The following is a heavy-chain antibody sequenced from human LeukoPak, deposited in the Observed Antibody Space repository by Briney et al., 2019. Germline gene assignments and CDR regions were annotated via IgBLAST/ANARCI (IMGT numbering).Heavy chain of an antibody. V-gene: IGHV5-51*01. CDR2: IYPGDSDT. D-gene: IGHD2-15*01. CDR1: GYSFTSYW. Sequence: GESLKISCKGSGYSFTSYWIGWVRQMPGKGLEWTGSIYPGDSDTRYSPSFQGQVTISADKSINTAYLQWSSLKASDTAMYYCARRPRYCSGGSCYLDYWGQGTLVTVSS. J-gene: IGHJ4*02. CDR3: ARRPRYCSGGSCYLDY.